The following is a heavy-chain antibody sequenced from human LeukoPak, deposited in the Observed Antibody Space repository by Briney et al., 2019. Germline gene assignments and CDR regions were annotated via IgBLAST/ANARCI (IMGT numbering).Heavy chain of an antibody. CDR1: GFTFSRYT. CDR2: ISSSGTYI. D-gene: IGHD5-12*01. V-gene: IGHV3-21*01. J-gene: IGHJ3*02. CDR3: ARRWLRGDAFDI. Sequence: GGSLRLSCAASGFTFSRYTLSWVRQAPGTGLEWVSSISSSGTYIYYSDSVKGRFTISRYNAKNSLFLQMNSLRAEDTAVYYCARRWLRGDAFDIWGQGTMVTVSS.